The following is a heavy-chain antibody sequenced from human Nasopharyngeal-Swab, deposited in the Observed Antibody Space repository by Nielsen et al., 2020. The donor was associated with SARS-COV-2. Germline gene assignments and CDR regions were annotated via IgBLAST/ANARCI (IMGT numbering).Heavy chain of an antibody. D-gene: IGHD6-13*01. Sequence: GGSLRLSCAASGFTFSSYAMSWVRQAPGKGLEWVSAISGSGGSTYYADSVKGRFTISRDNSKNTLYLQMNSLRAEDTAVYYCAKDFVGQQTYYYYGMDVWGQGTTVTVPS. J-gene: IGHJ6*02. CDR1: GFTFSSYA. CDR2: ISGSGGST. V-gene: IGHV3-23*01. CDR3: AKDFVGQQTYYYYGMDV.